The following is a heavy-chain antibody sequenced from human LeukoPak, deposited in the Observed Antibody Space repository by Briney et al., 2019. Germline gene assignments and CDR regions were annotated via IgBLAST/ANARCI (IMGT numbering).Heavy chain of an antibody. J-gene: IGHJ4*02. D-gene: IGHD1-26*01. V-gene: IGHV4-59*01. CDR2: IYYSGST. CDR1: GGSFSGYY. CDR3: ARVFREWEGRYYFDY. Sequence: SETLSLTCAVYGGSFSGYYWSWIRQPPGKGLEWIGYIYYSGSTNYNPSLKSRVTISVDTSKNQFSLKLSSVTAADTAVYYCARVFREWEGRYYFDYWGQGTLVTVSS.